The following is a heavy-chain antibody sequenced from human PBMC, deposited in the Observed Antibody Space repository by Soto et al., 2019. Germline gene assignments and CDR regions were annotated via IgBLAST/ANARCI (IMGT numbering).Heavy chain of an antibody. V-gene: IGHV3-23*01. Sequence: EVQLLESGGGLVQPGGSLRLSCAASGFTFSNYAMNWVRQAPGKGLEWVASIRGSAGTPYYADSVRGRFTISRDNSKNTLSLQMNSLRVEDTAVYYCAKDRYYFDYWGQGALVTVSS. CDR2: IRGSAGTP. CDR1: GFTFSNYA. CDR3: AKDRYYFDY. J-gene: IGHJ4*02.